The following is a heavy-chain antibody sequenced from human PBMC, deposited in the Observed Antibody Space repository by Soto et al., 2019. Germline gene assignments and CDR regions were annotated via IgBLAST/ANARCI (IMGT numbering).Heavy chain of an antibody. CDR3: AKSRDGYSFYYFYGMDV. Sequence: QVQLVESGGGVVQPGRSLRLSCAASGFTFSNFGMHWVRQAPGKGLEWVAAILYDGSNTYYADSVKGRFTISRDNSKNTLYLEMNSLRAEDTAVYHCAKSRDGYSFYYFYGMDVW. V-gene: IGHV3-30*18. CDR1: GFTFSNFG. CDR2: ILYDGSNT. D-gene: IGHD4-4*01. J-gene: IGHJ6*01.